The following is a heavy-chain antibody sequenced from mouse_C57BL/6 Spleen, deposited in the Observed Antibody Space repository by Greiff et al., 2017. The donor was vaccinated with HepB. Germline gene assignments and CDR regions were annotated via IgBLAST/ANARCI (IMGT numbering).Heavy chain of an antibody. D-gene: IGHD1-1*01. J-gene: IGHJ2*01. Sequence: VQLQQSGAELVRPGASVKLSCTASGFNIKDYYMHWVKQRPEQGLEWIGRIDPEDGDTEYAPKFQGKATMTADTSSNTAYLQLSSMTAEDTAVYYCTTYYGSSYFDYWGQGTTLTVSS. CDR3: TTYYGSSYFDY. V-gene: IGHV14-1*01. CDR2: IDPEDGDT. CDR1: GFNIKDYY.